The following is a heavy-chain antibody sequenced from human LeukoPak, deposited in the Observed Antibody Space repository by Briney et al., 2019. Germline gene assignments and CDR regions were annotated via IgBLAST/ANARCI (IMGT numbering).Heavy chain of an antibody. J-gene: IGHJ4*02. V-gene: IGHV5-10-1*01. D-gene: IGHD6-19*01. Sequence: GESLKISCKGSGYSFTSYWISWVRQMPGKGLEWMGRIDPSDSYTNYSPSFQGHVTISADKSISTAYLQWSSLKASDTAMYYCARHVSSSGWYFMTDYWGQGTLVTVSS. CDR3: ARHVSSSGWYFMTDY. CDR1: GYSFTSYW. CDR2: IDPSDSYT.